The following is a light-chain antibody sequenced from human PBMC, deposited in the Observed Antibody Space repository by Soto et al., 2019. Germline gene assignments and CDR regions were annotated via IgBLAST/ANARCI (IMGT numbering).Light chain of an antibody. CDR2: GTS. CDR3: QQYVSSPFT. V-gene: IGKV3-20*01. J-gene: IGKJ3*01. CDR1: QSVPSTY. Sequence: VLSQSPGRLSLSPGERATLSCRASQSVPSTYFAWYQQKSGQPPRLLISGTSNRATGIPDRFSGSGSGRDFTLTISRLEPEDFAVYYCQQYVSSPFTFGPGTKVDIK.